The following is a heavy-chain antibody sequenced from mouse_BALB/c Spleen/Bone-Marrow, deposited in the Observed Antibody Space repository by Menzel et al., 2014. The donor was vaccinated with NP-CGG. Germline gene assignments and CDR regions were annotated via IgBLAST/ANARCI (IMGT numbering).Heavy chain of an antibody. CDR3: TRSYYGNYSDV. D-gene: IGHD2-1*01. CDR1: GYTFTSYY. CDR2: INPSNGGT. J-gene: IGHJ1*01. Sequence: VQLQQSGAELVKPGASVKLSCKASGYTFTSYYMYWVKQRPGQGLEWIGEINPSNGGTNFNEKFKSKATLTVDKSSSTAYMQLSSLTSEDSAVYYCTRSYYGNYSDVWGAGTTVTVSS. V-gene: IGHV1S81*02.